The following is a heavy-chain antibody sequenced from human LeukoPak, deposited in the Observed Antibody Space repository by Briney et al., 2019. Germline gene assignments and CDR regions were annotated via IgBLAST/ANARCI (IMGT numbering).Heavy chain of an antibody. CDR1: GFTFSSYS. CDR2: IKQDGSDR. D-gene: IGHD6-19*01. V-gene: IGHV3-7*03. Sequence: GGSLRLSCAASGFTFSSYSMSWVRQAPGTGLEWVANIKQDGSDRNYVTSVRGRFTISRDNAESSLYLQMNSLRVEDTAVYYCVRNLAVAGTCFDSWGQGTLVTVSS. J-gene: IGHJ4*02. CDR3: VRNLAVAGTCFDS.